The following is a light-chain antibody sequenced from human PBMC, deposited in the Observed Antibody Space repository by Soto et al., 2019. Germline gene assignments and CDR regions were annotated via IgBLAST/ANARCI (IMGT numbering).Light chain of an antibody. CDR3: MQAIQAPRT. CDR2: LGS. V-gene: IGKV2-28*01. CDR1: QSLLHSNGNIY. Sequence: DIVLTQSPLSLPVTPGEPASISCRSSQSLLHSNGNIYLDWYLQKPGQSPQLLIHLGSIRASGVPDRFSGSGSGTDFTLKITRVEAEDVEVYYCMQAIQAPRTFGLGTKVEIK. J-gene: IGKJ1*01.